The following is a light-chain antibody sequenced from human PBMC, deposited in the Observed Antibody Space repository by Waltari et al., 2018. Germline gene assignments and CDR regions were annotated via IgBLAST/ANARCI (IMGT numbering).Light chain of an antibody. Sequence: DIVMTQSPDSLAVSLGERATINCKSSRSLFHNSNHKNFFAWDQNKPEQPPKLLISWASTRESGVPDRCSGSGSGTDFTLTISRLQAEDVAVYYCQQYYSALWTFGQGTKVEIK. CDR1: RSLFHNSNHKNF. CDR3: QQYYSALWT. V-gene: IGKV4-1*01. CDR2: WAS. J-gene: IGKJ1*01.